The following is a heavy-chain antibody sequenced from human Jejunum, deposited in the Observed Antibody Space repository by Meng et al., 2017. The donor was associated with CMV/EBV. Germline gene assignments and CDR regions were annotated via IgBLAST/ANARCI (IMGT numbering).Heavy chain of an antibody. V-gene: IGHV4-30-4*08. D-gene: IGHD5-24*01. CDR2: IYHKGHT. CDR3: ARDKAGYKNCDS. J-gene: IGHJ5*01. CDR1: GGSIASDDYW. Sequence: VQGPEPGPGLVEPSRTLSLTGTVSGGSIASDDYWWGWIRQPPGKGMEWNGYIYHKGHTYYNPSLRSRISISVDPSKNQFSLRLNSVTAADTSVYYCARDKAGYKNCDSWGQGTLVTVSS.